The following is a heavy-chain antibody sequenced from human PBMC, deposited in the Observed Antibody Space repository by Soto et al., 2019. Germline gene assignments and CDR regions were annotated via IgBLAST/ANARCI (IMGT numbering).Heavy chain of an antibody. CDR3: ASSPRGYCSSTCFLELGHYNVMDV. CDR1: GYSFTSYW. D-gene: IGHD2-2*01. J-gene: IGHJ6*02. Sequence: PGESLKLSCKGSGYSFTSYWISWVRQMPGKGLEWMGRIDPSDSYTNYSPSFQGHVTISADKSISTAYLQWSSLKASDTAMYYCASSPRGYCSSTCFLELGHYNVMDVPCQRTTVTVSS. V-gene: IGHV5-10-1*01. CDR2: IDPSDSYT.